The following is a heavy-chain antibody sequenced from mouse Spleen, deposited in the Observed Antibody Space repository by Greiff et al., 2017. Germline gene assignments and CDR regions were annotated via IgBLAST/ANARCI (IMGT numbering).Heavy chain of an antibody. CDR1: GFTFSDYG. D-gene: IGHD2-14*01. CDR2: ISSGSSTI. J-gene: IGHJ4*01. Sequence: EVKLMESGGGLVKPGGSLKLSCAASGFTFSDYGMHWVRQAPGKGLEWVAYISSGSSTIYYADTVKGRFTISRDNAKNTLFLQMTSLRSEDTAMYYCARRTYRYDVMDYWGQGTSVTVSS. CDR3: ARRTYRYDVMDY. V-gene: IGHV5-17*01.